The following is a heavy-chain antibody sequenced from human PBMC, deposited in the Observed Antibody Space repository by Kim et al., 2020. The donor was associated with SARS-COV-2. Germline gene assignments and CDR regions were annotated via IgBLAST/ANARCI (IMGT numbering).Heavy chain of an antibody. CDR2: VNWSSGTI. Sequence: GGSLRLSCAASGFTFDDYAMHWVRQVPGKGLEWVSSVNWSSGTIAYADSVKGRFTISRDNAKNSLYLQMNSLRPEDTALYYCARSYMTGWYPSWYSAYWGQGTPVTVPS. J-gene: IGHJ4*02. D-gene: IGHD6-13*01. V-gene: IGHV3-9*01. CDR1: GFTFDDYA. CDR3: ARSYMTGWYPSWYSAY.